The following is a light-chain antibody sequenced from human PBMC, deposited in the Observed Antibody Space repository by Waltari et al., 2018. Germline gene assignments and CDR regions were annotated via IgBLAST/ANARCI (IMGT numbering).Light chain of an antibody. CDR1: QSLLYSSNNKNY. V-gene: IGKV4-1*01. J-gene: IGKJ1*01. Sequence: IVMTQSPDSLAVSLGERATINCTSSQSLLYSSNNKNYLAWYQQKPGQPPKLLIYWASTRESWVPDRFSGSGSGTDFTLTISTLQAEDVAVYYCQQHYGVLWTFGQGTKVEI. CDR3: QQHYGVLWT. CDR2: WAS.